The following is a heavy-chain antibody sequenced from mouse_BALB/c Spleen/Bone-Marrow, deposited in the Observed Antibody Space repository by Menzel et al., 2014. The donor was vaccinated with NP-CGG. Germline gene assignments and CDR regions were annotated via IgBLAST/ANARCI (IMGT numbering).Heavy chain of an antibody. CDR2: IWGGGST. Sequence: QVQVQQSGPCLAARSQSLAITCTFCGVSVSRYSLHRVRYPPGKGLEWLGMIWGGGSTDYKSALKTRLSISKDNSKSQVFLKMNSLQTDDTAMYYCARSGHYAMDYWGQGTSVTVSS. V-gene: IGHV2-6-4*01. D-gene: IGHD1-1*02. J-gene: IGHJ4*01. CDR1: GVSVSRYS. CDR3: ARSGHYAMDY.